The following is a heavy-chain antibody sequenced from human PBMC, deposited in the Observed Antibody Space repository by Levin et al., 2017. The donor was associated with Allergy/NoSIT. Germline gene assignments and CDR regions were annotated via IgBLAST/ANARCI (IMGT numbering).Heavy chain of an antibody. V-gene: IGHV3-30*18. D-gene: IGHD1-26*01. CDR2: VSYDGTIK. CDR1: GFTFSSYD. CDR3: AKSGGSYRYWFFDL. J-gene: IGHJ2*01. Sequence: QPGGSLRLSCAASGFTFSSYDMHWVRQAPGKGLEWVAVVSYDGTIKHYADSVKGRFTISRDNSKNTLYLQMNSLRAEDTAVYYCAKSGGSYRYWFFDLWGRGTLVTVSS.